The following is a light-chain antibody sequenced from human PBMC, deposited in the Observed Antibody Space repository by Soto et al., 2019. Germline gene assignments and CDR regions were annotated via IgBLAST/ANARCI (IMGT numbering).Light chain of an antibody. V-gene: IGLV2-14*01. Sequence: QSVLTQPASVSGSPGQSITISCTGTSSDFGAYNSVSWYQQRPGKAPKLMIHDVSNRPSGVSNRFSASKSGNTASLTISGLQAEDEADYYCLSYTSTNTYVFGTGTKVTVL. J-gene: IGLJ1*01. CDR3: LSYTSTNTYV. CDR1: SSDFGAYNS. CDR2: DVS.